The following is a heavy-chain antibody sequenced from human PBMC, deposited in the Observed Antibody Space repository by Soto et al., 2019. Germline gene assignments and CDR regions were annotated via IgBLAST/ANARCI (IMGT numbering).Heavy chain of an antibody. D-gene: IGHD6-13*01. CDR3: AKRASSSWPYSNWFDP. CDR1: GYTFTSYD. J-gene: IGHJ5*02. V-gene: IGHV1-8*01. CDR2: MNPNSGNT. Sequence: EASVKVSCKASGYTFTSYDINWVRQATGQGLEWMGWMNPNSGNTGYAQRFQGRVTMTRNTSISTAYMELSSLRSEDTAVYYCAKRASSSWPYSNWFDPWGQGALVTVSS.